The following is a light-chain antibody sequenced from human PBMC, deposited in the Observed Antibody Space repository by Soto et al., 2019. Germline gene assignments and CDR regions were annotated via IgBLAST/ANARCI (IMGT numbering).Light chain of an antibody. V-gene: IGKV3-20*01. CDR2: GAS. CDR3: QQYNNWPPLT. CDR1: QSVTSSY. J-gene: IGKJ4*01. Sequence: EIVLTQSPGTLSLSPGERATLSCRASQSVTSSYLAFYQQKPGQAPRLLIYGASSRATGIPDRFSGSGSGTDFTLTISRLEPEDFAVYYCQQYNNWPPLTFGGGTKVEIK.